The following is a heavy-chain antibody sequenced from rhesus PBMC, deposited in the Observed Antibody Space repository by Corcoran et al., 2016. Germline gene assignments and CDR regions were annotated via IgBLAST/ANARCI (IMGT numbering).Heavy chain of an antibody. CDR1: GFSLSTSGMG. CDR3: ARRRAAGVHDY. CDR2: IYWDDDK. D-gene: IGHD6-13*01. V-gene: IGHV2-1*01. J-gene: IGHJ4*01. Sequence: QVTLKESGPALVKPTQTLTQTCTFSGFSLSTSGMGVGWIRQPPGKPLEWLAHIYWDDDKRYDTSLKSRLTISKVTSKNQVVLTMTNMDPVDTATYYCARRRAAGVHDYWGQGVLVTVSS.